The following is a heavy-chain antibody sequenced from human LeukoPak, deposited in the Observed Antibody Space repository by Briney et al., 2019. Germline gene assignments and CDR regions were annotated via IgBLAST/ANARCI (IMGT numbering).Heavy chain of an antibody. CDR2: INHSGRT. CDR1: GYSINFGHL. CDR3: ARETSAVAHTMIRDWLDP. Sequence: SETLSLTCDVSGYSINFGHLWGWIRQPPGKGLEWIASINHSGRTYYTPSLKSRVTISVDTLKNQFSLKVTSVTAEDTAMYFCARETSAVAHTMIRDWLDPCGQGTLVTVSS. V-gene: IGHV4-38-2*02. D-gene: IGHD3-22*01. J-gene: IGHJ5*02.